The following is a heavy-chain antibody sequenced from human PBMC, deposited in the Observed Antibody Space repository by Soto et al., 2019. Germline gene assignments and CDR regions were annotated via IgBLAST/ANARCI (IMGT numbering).Heavy chain of an antibody. D-gene: IGHD6-13*01. J-gene: IGHJ3*02. V-gene: IGHV2-5*02. CDR2: IYWDDDK. CDR3: AHTYSSCWYGADEAFDI. CDR1: GFSLSTSGVG. Sequence: QITLKESGPTLVKPTQTLTLTCTVSGFSLSTSGVGVGWIRQPPGKALEWLALIYWDDDKRYSPSLKSRFTLTKDPPTNQGAPTMANIDPVDTAPYYCAHTYSSCWYGADEAFDIWGQGTRVTASS.